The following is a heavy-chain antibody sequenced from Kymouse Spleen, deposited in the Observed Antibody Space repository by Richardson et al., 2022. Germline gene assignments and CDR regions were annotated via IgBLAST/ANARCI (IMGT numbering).Heavy chain of an antibody. CDR1: GFTFDDYA. Sequence: EVQLVESGGGLVQPGRSLRLSCAASGFTFDDYAMHWVRQAPGKGLEWVSGISWNSGSIGYADSVKGRFTISRDNAKNSLYLQMNSLRAEDTALYYCAKDDGSGSYYNVLDGMDVWGQGTTVTVSS. CDR3: AKDDGSGSYYNVLDGMDV. J-gene: IGHJ6*02. D-gene: IGHD3-10*01. V-gene: IGHV3-9*01. CDR2: ISWNSGSI.